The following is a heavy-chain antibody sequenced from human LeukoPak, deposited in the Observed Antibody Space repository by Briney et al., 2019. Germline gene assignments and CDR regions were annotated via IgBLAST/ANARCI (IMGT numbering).Heavy chain of an antibody. CDR1: GGSISSSNW. Sequence: PSGTLSLTCAVSGGSISSSNWWSWVRQPPGKGLEWIGEIYHSGSTNYNPSLKSRVTISVDKSKNQFSLKLSSVTAADTAVYYCARDATFYDILTGYYLARAFDIWGQGTMVTASS. D-gene: IGHD3-9*01. CDR2: IYHSGST. J-gene: IGHJ3*02. CDR3: ARDATFYDILTGYYLARAFDI. V-gene: IGHV4-4*02.